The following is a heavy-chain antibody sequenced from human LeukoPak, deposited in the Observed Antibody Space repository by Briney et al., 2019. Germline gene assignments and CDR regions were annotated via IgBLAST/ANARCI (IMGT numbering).Heavy chain of an antibody. V-gene: IGHV1-69*13. CDR1: GGTFSSYA. D-gene: IGHD1-26*01. J-gene: IGHJ6*02. Sequence: GALVKVSCKASGGTFSSYAISWVRQAPGQGLEWMGGIIPIFGTANYAQKFQGRVTITADESTSTAYMELSSLRSEDTAVYYCAKNLGAAYYYYGMDVWGQGTTVTVSS. CDR2: IIPIFGTA. CDR3: AKNLGAAYYYYGMDV.